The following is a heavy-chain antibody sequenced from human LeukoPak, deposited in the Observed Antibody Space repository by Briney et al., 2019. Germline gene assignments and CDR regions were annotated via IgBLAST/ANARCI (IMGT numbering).Heavy chain of an antibody. V-gene: IGHV4-59*11. Sequence: SETLSLTCTVSGVSINSHYLNWIRQPPGKGLKWIGYIYGSGRTNYNPSLKSRVTMSVDTSKNQFSLKLSSVTAADTAVYYCARESWESSSWRNFDYWGQGTLVNVSS. CDR2: IYGSGRT. CDR1: GVSINSHY. J-gene: IGHJ4*02. D-gene: IGHD6-13*01. CDR3: ARESWESSSWRNFDY.